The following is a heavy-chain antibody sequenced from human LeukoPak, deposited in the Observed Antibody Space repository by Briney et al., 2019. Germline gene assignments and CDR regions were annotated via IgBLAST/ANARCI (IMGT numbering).Heavy chain of an antibody. Sequence: PGGSLRLSCAASGFTFSSYAMSWVHQAPGKGLEWVSAISGSGGSTYYADSVKGRFTISRDNSKNTLYLQMNSLRAEDTAVYYCAKDRRRGYSYGYDAFDIWGQGTMVTVSS. CDR1: GFTFSSYA. J-gene: IGHJ3*02. D-gene: IGHD5-18*01. CDR2: ISGSGGST. CDR3: AKDRRRGYSYGYDAFDI. V-gene: IGHV3-23*01.